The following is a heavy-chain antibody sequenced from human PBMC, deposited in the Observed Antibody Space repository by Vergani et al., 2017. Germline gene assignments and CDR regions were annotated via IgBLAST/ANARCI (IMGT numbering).Heavy chain of an antibody. CDR2: ISGSGGST. J-gene: IGHJ4*02. CDR1: GFTFSSYA. CDR3: ARGLRGYSYGYAGSNDVGGDY. V-gene: IGHV3-23*01. D-gene: IGHD5-18*01. Sequence: EVQLLESGGGLVQPGGSLRLSCAASGFTFSSYAMSWVRQAPGKGLEWVSAISGSGGSTYYADSVKGRFTKSRDNSKNTLYLQMNSLRAEDTAVYYCARGLRGYSYGYAGSNDVGGDYWGQGTLVTVSS.